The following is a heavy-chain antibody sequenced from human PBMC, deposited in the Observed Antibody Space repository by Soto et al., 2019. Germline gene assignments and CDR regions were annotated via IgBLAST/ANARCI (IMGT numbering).Heavy chain of an antibody. D-gene: IGHD3-10*01. V-gene: IGHV4-31*03. CDR1: GTSISSADYY. CDR2: VYYSGST. CDR3: ARERYYYRSGNYLGTGFDP. Sequence: SETLSLTCSVSGTSISSADYYWGWIRQHPGEGLEWIGYVYYSGSTYYNPSLKSRVTISLDTSKTQFSLKLSSVTAADTAVYYCARERYYYRSGNYLGTGFDPWGQGTLVTVSS. J-gene: IGHJ5*02.